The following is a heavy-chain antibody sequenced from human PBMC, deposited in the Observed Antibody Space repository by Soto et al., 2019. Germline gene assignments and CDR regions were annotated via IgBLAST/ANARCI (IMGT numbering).Heavy chain of an antibody. V-gene: IGHV1-3*01. CDR1: GYTFSTYA. D-gene: IGHD3-22*01. CDR3: ARERETGPHDSSSYCPYGMDV. J-gene: IGHJ6*02. CDR2: INAGNGNT. Sequence: VASVKVSCKASGYTFSTYAMHWVRQAPGQRLEWMGWINAGNGNTKYSQKFQGRVSITRDTSASTAYMELSSLSSEDTAVYYCARERETGPHDSSSYCPYGMDVWGQGTTVTVSS.